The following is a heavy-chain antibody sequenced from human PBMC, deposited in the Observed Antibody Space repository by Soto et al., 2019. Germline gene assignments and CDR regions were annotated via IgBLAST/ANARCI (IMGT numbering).Heavy chain of an antibody. Sequence: SETLSLTCTVSGGSISSYYWSWIRQPPGKGLEWIGYIYYSGSTNYNPSLKSRVTISVDTSKNQFSLKLSSVTAADTAVYYCARGVATITSPIWYFDLWGRGTLVTVSS. CDR1: GGSISSYY. V-gene: IGHV4-59*01. CDR3: ARGVATITSPIWYFDL. D-gene: IGHD5-12*01. J-gene: IGHJ2*01. CDR2: IYYSGST.